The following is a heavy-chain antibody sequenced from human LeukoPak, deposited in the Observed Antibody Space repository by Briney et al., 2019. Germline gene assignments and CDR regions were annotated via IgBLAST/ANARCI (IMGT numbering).Heavy chain of an antibody. CDR3: ARDRGYVYYFDY. CDR1: GFTFSSYA. J-gene: IGHJ4*02. Sequence: GGSLRLSCAASGFTFSSYAMSWVRQAPGKGLEWVSAISGSGGSTYYADSAKGRFTISRDNSKNTLYLQMNSLRAEDTAVYYCARDRGYVYYFDYWGQGTLVTVSS. V-gene: IGHV3-23*01. CDR2: ISGSGGST. D-gene: IGHD5-12*01.